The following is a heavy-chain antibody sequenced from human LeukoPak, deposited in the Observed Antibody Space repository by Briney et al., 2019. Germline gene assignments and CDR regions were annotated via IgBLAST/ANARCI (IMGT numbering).Heavy chain of an antibody. J-gene: IGHJ4*02. V-gene: IGHV3-11*01. D-gene: IGHD2-8*01. CDR3: ARDSFPVYYYSDY. CDR2: ISSSGSTI. Sequence: PGGSLRLSCAASGFTFSDYYMSWIRQAPGKGLEWVSYISSSGSTIYYADSVKGRFTISRDNAKNSLYLQMNSLRAEDTAVYYCARDSFPVYYYSDYWGQGTLVTVSS. CDR1: GFTFSDYY.